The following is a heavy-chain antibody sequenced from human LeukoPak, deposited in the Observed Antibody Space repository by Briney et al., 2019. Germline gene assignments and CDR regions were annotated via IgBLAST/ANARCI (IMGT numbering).Heavy chain of an antibody. J-gene: IGHJ4*02. V-gene: IGHV1-69*01. CDR2: IIPIFGIA. CDR1: GGTFSSHA. CDR3: AMYYYYGSGSYNY. D-gene: IGHD3-10*01. Sequence: SVKVSCKASGGTFSSHAISWVRQAPGQGLEWMGGIIPIFGIANYAQKFQGRVTITADESTSTAYMELSSLRSEDTAVYYCAMYYYYGSGSYNYWGQGTLVTVSS.